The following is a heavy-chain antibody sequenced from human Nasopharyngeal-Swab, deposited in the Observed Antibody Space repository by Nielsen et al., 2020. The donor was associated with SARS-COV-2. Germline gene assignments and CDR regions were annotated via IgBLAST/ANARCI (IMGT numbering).Heavy chain of an antibody. CDR1: GGSISSGGYY. CDR3: ARGRITIFGVVTHFDY. V-gene: IGHV4-31*11. Sequence: SETLSLTCAVSGGSISSGGYYWSWTRQHPGKGLEWIGYIYYSGSTYYNPSLKSRVTISVDTSKNQFSLKLSSVTAADTAVYYCARGRITIFGVVTHFDYWGQGTLVTVSS. J-gene: IGHJ4*02. CDR2: IYYSGST. D-gene: IGHD3-3*01.